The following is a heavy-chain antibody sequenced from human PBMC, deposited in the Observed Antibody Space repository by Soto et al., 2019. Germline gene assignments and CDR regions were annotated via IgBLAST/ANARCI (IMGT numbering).Heavy chain of an antibody. CDR1: GYSFIDYW. J-gene: IGHJ6*01. V-gene: IGHV5-10-1*01. CDR2: IDPSDSYT. CDR3: ASPASRKSTPGYYHYGMDV. Sequence: CESLKISCNGAGYSFIDYWSSWVRQMHGKGLEWMGRIDPSDSYTNYSPSFQGHVTISADKSISTAYLQWSSLKASDTAMYYCASPASRKSTPGYYHYGMDVWRKRTTVTVSS.